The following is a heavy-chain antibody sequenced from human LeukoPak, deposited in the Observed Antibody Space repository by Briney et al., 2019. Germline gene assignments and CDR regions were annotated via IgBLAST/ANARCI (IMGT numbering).Heavy chain of an antibody. CDR2: ISSSSSYI. CDR1: GFTFNSYS. J-gene: IGHJ6*03. Sequence: GGSLRLSCAASGFTFNSYSMNWVRQAPGKGLEWVSSISSSSSYIYYADSVKGRFTISRDNAKNSLYLQMNSLRAEDTAVYYCARGSIAADRWSNYYMDVWGKGTTGTVSS. CDR3: ARGSIAADRWSNYYMDV. V-gene: IGHV3-21*01. D-gene: IGHD6-13*01.